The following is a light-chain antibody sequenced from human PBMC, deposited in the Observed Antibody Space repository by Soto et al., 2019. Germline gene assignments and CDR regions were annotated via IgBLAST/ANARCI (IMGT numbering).Light chain of an antibody. CDR3: QEHNGDLPVA. CDR1: QAIYQS. J-gene: IGKJ3*01. CDR2: AAS. V-gene: IGKV1-27*01. Sequence: DIQMTQSPSSLSASVGDRVTITCRASQAIYQSVAWYQHKPGQVPKLHIYAASTLHSGVPSRFSGSGSGAHFTPPITGLQTEEVATYYRQEHNGDLPVAFGPGTTVDV.